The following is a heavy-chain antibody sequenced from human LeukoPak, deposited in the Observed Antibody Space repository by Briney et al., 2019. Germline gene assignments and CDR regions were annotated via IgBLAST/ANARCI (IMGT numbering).Heavy chain of an antibody. CDR1: GGSISSGSYY. CDR3: AREEVIVAVSYFDY. CDR2: IYTSGST. J-gene: IGHJ4*02. V-gene: IGHV4-61*02. Sequence: ASETLSLTCTVSGGSISSGSYYWSWIRQPAGKGLEWIGRIYTSGSTNYNPSLKSRVTISVDTSKNQFSLKLSSVTAADTAVYYCAREEVIVAVSYFDYWGQGTLVTVSS. D-gene: IGHD3-22*01.